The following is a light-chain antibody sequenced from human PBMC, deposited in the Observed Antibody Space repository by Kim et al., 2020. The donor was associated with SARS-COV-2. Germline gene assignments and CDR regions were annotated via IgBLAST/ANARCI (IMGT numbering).Light chain of an antibody. CDR2: GAS. CDR1: QDIRND. CDR3: LQHSTYPIT. V-gene: IGKV1-17*01. J-gene: IGKJ5*01. Sequence: AVGDKVPITSRTSQDIRNDLVWYQQNPGRAPKRLIYGASSLQSGVPSRFSGSGSGTEFTLTISSVQPEEFATYFCLQHSTYPITFGQGKRLEIK.